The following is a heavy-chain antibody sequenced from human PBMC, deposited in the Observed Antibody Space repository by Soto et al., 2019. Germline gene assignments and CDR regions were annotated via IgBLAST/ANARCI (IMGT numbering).Heavy chain of an antibody. CDR1: GFIFSRYA. Sequence: EVQLLESGGGLVQPGGSLRLSCAASGFIFSRYAMTWVRQAPGKGLEWVSAITGGGFSTYYTDSVKGRFTISRDNSKNPLYLQMNRLRAEDTAVYFCAKGGVRGVQMDVWGQGTTVTVSS. CDR3: AKGGVRGVQMDV. V-gene: IGHV3-23*01. D-gene: IGHD3-10*01. CDR2: ITGGGFST. J-gene: IGHJ6*02.